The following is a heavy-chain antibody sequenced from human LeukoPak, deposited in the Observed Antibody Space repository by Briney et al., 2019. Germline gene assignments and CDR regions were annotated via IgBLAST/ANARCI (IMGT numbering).Heavy chain of an antibody. J-gene: IGHJ4*02. CDR1: GFSFSSHN. D-gene: IGHD1-26*01. CDR3: AKASWSWYFDY. Sequence: QPGGSLRLSCAASGFSFSSHNMIWVRQAPGKGLEWVSGITDNGDSTNYADSVKGRFTISRDNSKSALFLQMSSLRAEDTAVYYCAKASWSWYFDYWGQGTLVTVSS. CDR2: ITDNGDST. V-gene: IGHV3-23*01.